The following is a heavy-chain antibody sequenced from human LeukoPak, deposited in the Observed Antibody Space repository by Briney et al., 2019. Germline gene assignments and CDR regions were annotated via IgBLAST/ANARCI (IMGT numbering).Heavy chain of an antibody. Sequence: ASVKVSFKASGYTFTSYAMHWVRQAPGQRLEWMGWINAGNGNTKYSQKFQGRVTITRDTSASTAYMELSSLRSEDTAVYYCARIPTNADYYGSGSPYYFDYWGQGTLVTVSS. CDR3: ARIPTNADYYGSGSPYYFDY. V-gene: IGHV1-3*01. J-gene: IGHJ4*02. D-gene: IGHD3-10*01. CDR1: GYTFTSYA. CDR2: INAGNGNT.